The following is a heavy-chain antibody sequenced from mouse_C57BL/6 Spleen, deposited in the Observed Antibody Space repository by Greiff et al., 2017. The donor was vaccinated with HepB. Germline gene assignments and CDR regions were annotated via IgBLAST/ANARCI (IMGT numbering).Heavy chain of an antibody. D-gene: IGHD2-5*01. CDR2: ISSGSSTI. J-gene: IGHJ2*01. Sequence: EVQRVESGGGLVKPGGSLKLSCAASGFTFSDYGMHWVRQAPEKGLEWVAYISSGSSTIYYADTVKGRFTISRDNAKNTLFLHMTSLRSEDTAMYYCAIRGSNYVFDYWGQGTTLTVSS. CDR1: GFTFSDYG. V-gene: IGHV5-17*01. CDR3: AIRGSNYVFDY.